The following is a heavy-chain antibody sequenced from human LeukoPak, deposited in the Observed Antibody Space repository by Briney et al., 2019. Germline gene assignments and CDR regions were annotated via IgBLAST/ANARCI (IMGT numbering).Heavy chain of an antibody. J-gene: IGHJ6*03. CDR2: ISSTVGAT. Sequence: GGSLRLSCAASGVTFSSYGMSWGRPAPGKGLWWGSSISSTVGATYYADSVKRPVSISRENFKNTLYLQLNRLRAEDTAIYYCAKNGDRGAYCTGGTCYPYFYYYMDVWGKGTTVTISS. CDR3: AKNGDRGAYCTGGTCYPYFYYYMDV. CDR1: GVTFSSYG. V-gene: IGHV3-23*01. D-gene: IGHD2-15*01.